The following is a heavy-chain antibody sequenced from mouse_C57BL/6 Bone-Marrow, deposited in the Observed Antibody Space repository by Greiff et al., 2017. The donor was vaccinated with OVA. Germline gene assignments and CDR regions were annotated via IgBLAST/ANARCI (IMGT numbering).Heavy chain of an antibody. CDR1: GYTFTDYE. CDR2: IDPETGGT. CDR3: TRYKGNYGYFDV. V-gene: IGHV1-15*01. J-gene: IGHJ1*03. D-gene: IGHD2-1*01. Sequence: QVQLQQSGAELVRPGASVTLSCKASGYTFTDYEMHWVKQTPVHGLEWIGAIDPETGGTAYNQKFKGKAILTADKSSSTAYMELRSLTSEDSAVYYCTRYKGNYGYFDVWGTGTTVTVSS.